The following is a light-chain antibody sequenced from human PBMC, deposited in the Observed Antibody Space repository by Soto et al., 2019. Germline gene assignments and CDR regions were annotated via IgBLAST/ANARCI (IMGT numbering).Light chain of an antibody. CDR2: GAS. CDR1: QTLDTDY. V-gene: IGKV3-20*01. J-gene: IGKJ2*01. Sequence: EIVLTQSPGTLSLPPGERAALSCRASQTLDTDYLTWYQHKPGQAPRLLIFGASSRATGTPDRFSGSGSGTEFTLTISRLEPEDSAVYYCQQFDGSPYTFGQGTKVDIK. CDR3: QQFDGSPYT.